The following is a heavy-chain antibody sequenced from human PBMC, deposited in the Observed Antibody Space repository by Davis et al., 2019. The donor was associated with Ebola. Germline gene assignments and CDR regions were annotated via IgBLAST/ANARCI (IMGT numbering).Heavy chain of an antibody. CDR2: IKPDGSDT. CDR3: ARTTVADY. V-gene: IGHV3-7*01. Sequence: PGGSLRLSCAASGFTFSTLWMTWVRQAPGKGLGWVATIKPDGSDTNYVDSVKGRFTISRDNAKKSLYLQMNTLKAEDTGVYFCARTTVADYWGQGTLVTVSS. CDR1: GFTFSTLW. D-gene: IGHD4-23*01. J-gene: IGHJ4*02.